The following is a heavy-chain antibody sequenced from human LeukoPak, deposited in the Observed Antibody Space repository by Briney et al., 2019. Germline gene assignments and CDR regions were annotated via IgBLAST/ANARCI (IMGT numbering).Heavy chain of an antibody. J-gene: IGHJ3*02. CDR3: ARAYYYGSGSYYNIHAFDI. CDR1: GFTFSSYS. Sequence: GGSLRLSCAASGFTFSSYSMNWVRQAPGKGLEWVSCISSSSSYIYYADSVKGRFTISRDNAKNSLYLQMNSLRAEDTAVYYCARAYYYGSGSYYNIHAFDIWGQGTMVTVSS. V-gene: IGHV3-21*01. CDR2: ISSSSSYI. D-gene: IGHD3-10*01.